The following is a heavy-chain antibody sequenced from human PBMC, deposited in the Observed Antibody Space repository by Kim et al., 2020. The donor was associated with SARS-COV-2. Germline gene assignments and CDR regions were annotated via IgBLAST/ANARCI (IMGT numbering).Heavy chain of an antibody. CDR3: ARDVRASDSSSWYRYYYYYGMDV. V-gene: IGHV1-3*01. D-gene: IGHD6-13*01. CDR2: INAGNGNT. J-gene: IGHJ6*02. CDR1: GYTFTSYA. Sequence: ASVKVSCKASGYTFTSYAMHWVRQAPGQRLEWMGWINAGNGNTKYSQKFQGRVTITRDTSASTAYMELSSLRSEDTAVYYCARDVRASDSSSWYRYYYYYGMDVWGQGTTVTVSS.